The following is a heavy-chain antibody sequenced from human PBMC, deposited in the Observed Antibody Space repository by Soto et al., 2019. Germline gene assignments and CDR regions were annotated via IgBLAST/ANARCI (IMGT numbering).Heavy chain of an antibody. V-gene: IGHV5-51*01. Sequence: GESLKISCKGSGYSFTSYWIGWVRQMPGKGLEWMGIIYPGDSDTRYSPSFQGQVTISADKSISTAYLQWSSLKASDTAMYYCARQDSGYDYGQGSWGVDWGQGTLVTVSS. D-gene: IGHD5-12*01. CDR1: GYSFTSYW. CDR2: IYPGDSDT. CDR3: ARQDSGYDYGQGSWGVD. J-gene: IGHJ4*02.